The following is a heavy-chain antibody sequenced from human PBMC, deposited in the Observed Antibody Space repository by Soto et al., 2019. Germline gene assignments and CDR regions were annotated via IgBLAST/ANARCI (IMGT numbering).Heavy chain of an antibody. Sequence: QITLKESGPTLVKPTQTLTLTCTFSGFSLSTSGVGVGWIRQPPGKALEWLALIYWDDDKRYSASLKSRLTITKDTYKNQVVLTMTNMDPVDTATFYCARYYGTSGYSSFGYWGQGTLVTVSS. CDR1: GFSLSTSGVG. CDR2: IYWDDDK. V-gene: IGHV2-5*02. CDR3: ARYYGTSGYSSFGY. J-gene: IGHJ4*02. D-gene: IGHD3-22*01.